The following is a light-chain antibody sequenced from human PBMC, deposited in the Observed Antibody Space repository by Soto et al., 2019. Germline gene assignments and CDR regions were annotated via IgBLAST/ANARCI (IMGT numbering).Light chain of an antibody. CDR2: SNT. CDR1: SSNIGSNA. V-gene: IGLV1-44*01. J-gene: IGLJ3*02. CDR3: ATWDDSLSGWV. Sequence: QSALTQPPSASGTPGQRVTISCSGSSSNIGSNAVDWYQQLPGAAPKLLIYSNTHRPSGVPDRFSGSKSGTSASLAISGLQSEDEADYSCATWDDSLSGWVFGGGTKVTVL.